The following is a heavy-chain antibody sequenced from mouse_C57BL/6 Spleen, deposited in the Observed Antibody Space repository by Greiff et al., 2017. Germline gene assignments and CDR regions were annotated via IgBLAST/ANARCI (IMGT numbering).Heavy chain of an antibody. Sequence: EVKLMESGGGLVKPGGSLKLSCAASGFTFSSYAMSWVRQTPEKRLEWVATISDGGSYTYYPDNVKGRFTISRDNAKNTLYLQMSHLKSEDTAMYYCARDPQAYAMDYWGQGTSVTVSS. CDR1: GFTFSSYA. CDR3: ARDPQAYAMDY. CDR2: ISDGGSYT. D-gene: IGHD3-2*02. V-gene: IGHV5-4*01. J-gene: IGHJ4*01.